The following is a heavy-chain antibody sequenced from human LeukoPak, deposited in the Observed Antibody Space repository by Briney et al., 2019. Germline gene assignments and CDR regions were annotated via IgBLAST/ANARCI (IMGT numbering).Heavy chain of an antibody. CDR3: ARDRREQWLAPYYYYYGMDV. D-gene: IGHD6-19*01. Sequence: GASVTVSCKASGGTFSSYAISWVRQAPGQGLEWMGGIIPIFGTANYAQKLQGRVTMTTDTSTSTAYMELRSLRSDDTAVYYCARDRREQWLAPYYYYYGMDVWGQGTTVTVSS. CDR1: GGTFSSYA. J-gene: IGHJ6*02. V-gene: IGHV1-69*05. CDR2: IIPIFGTA.